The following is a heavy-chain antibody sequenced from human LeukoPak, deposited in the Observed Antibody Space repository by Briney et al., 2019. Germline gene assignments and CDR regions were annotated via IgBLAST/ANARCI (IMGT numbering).Heavy chain of an antibody. J-gene: IGHJ4*02. Sequence: GGSLRLSCAVSGFTFNNYAMSWVRQAPGKGLEWVSAIGASGDNTYYADSVKGRFTISRDNSKNMLNLHMNSLRAEDTAIYHCAKAAASDTVTTLGVDYWGQGTLVTVSS. CDR2: IGASGDNT. D-gene: IGHD4-17*01. V-gene: IGHV3-23*01. CDR1: GFTFNNYA. CDR3: AKAAASDTVTTLGVDY.